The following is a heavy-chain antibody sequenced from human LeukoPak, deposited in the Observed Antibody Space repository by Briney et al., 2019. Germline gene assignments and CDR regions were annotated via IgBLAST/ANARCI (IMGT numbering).Heavy chain of an antibody. Sequence: SQTLSLTCAISGDSVSSNSVTWNWIRQSPSRGLEWLGRTYYRSTWYNDYAVSVRGRITVNPDTSKNQFSLHLSSVTPEDTAVYYCARGLTQYDCFDPWGQGILVTVSS. J-gene: IGHJ5*02. D-gene: IGHD2-2*01. CDR1: GDSVSSNSVT. V-gene: IGHV6-1*01. CDR3: ARGLTQYDCFDP. CDR2: TYYRSTWYN.